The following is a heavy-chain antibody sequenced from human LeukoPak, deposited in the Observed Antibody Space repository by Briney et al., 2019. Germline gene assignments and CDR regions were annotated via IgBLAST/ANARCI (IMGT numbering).Heavy chain of an antibody. CDR2: INHSGST. Sequence: PSETLSLTCAVYGGSFSGYYWSWIRQPPGKGLEWIGEINHSGSTNYNPSLKSRVTISVDTSKNQFSLKLSSVTAADTAVYYCARMGGRITIFGVVSLRHYMDVWGKGTTVTVSS. CDR1: GGSFSGYY. CDR3: ARMGGRITIFGVVSLRHYMDV. J-gene: IGHJ6*03. D-gene: IGHD3-3*01. V-gene: IGHV4-34*01.